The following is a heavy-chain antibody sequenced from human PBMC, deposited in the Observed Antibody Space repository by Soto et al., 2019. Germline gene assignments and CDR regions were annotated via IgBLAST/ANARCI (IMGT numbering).Heavy chain of an antibody. Sequence: PXGCLTLTCAACGFTVSSYAKHGVRQAPGKGLEWVAVISYDGSNKYYADSVKGRFTISRDNSKNTLYLQMNSLRAEDTAVYYCARVSPAADGTFYYYYDGMDVWAQGTTVTVSS. CDR1: GFTVSSYA. J-gene: IGHJ6*02. CDR3: ARVSPAADGTFYYYYDGMDV. D-gene: IGHD6-13*01. CDR2: ISYDGSNK. V-gene: IGHV3-30-3*01.